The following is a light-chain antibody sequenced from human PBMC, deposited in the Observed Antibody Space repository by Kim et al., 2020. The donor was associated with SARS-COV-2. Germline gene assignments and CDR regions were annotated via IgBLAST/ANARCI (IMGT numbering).Light chain of an antibody. CDR3: QHRSNWPLT. J-gene: IGKJ4*01. CDR2: DAS. Sequence: LSTVDRATPSCRASQSVSTYLAWYQQQPGQAPRLLIYDASNRAAGIPARFSGSGSGTDFTLTINTLEPEDFAVYYCQHRSNWPLTFGGGTKVDIK. V-gene: IGKV3-11*01. CDR1: QSVSTY.